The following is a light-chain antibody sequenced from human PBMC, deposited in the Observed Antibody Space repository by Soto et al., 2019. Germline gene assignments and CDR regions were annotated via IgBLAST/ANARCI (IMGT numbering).Light chain of an antibody. J-gene: IGKJ2*01. CDR3: QQYISYPYT. CDR2: DAS. CDR1: QTTNTW. V-gene: IGKV1-5*01. Sequence: DIQMTQFPSTLSASVGDRVTITCRASQTTNTWLAWYQQKPGTAPKLLIYDASSLEGGVPSRFSASGSGTEFTLTISSLQPDDLATYYCQQYISYPYTFGQGTKVDNK.